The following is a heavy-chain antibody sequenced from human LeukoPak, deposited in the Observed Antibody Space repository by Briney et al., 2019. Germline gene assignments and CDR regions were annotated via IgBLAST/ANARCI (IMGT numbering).Heavy chain of an antibody. J-gene: IGHJ4*02. V-gene: IGHV3-66*02. CDR1: GFTFSSNY. CDR2: IYSGGST. D-gene: IGHD3-22*01. CDR3: ARDFSYYDSNVRDY. Sequence: GGSLRLSCAASGFTFSSNYMSWVRQAPGKGLEWVSVIYSGGSTYYADSVKGRFTLSRDNSKNTLYLQMNSLRAEDTAVYYCARDFSYYDSNVRDYWGQGTLVAVSS.